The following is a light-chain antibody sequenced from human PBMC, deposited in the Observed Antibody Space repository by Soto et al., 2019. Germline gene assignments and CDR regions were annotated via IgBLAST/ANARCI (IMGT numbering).Light chain of an antibody. CDR1: SSDIGVYNS. CDR3: TSFTTSRTWV. V-gene: IGLV2-14*01. CDR2: DVS. J-gene: IGLJ2*01. Sequence: QSALTQPASVSGSPGQSITISCTGTSSDIGVYNSVSWYQQHPGKVPKLVIYDVSNRPSGVSNRFSGSKSGYTASLTISGLQAEDEADSYCTSFTTSRTWVFGGGTKLTVL.